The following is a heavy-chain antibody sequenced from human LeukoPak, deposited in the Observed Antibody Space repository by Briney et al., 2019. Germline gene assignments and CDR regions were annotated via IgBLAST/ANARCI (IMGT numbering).Heavy chain of an antibody. J-gene: IGHJ3*02. CDR2: INPNSGGT. CDR1: GYTFTGYC. D-gene: IGHD3-10*01. CDR3: ARNIWFGESSDAFDI. V-gene: IGHV1-2*02. Sequence: ASMKASCKASGYTFTGYCMHWVGQAPGQGLEWMGWINPNSGGTNYAQKFQGRVTMTRDTSISTAYMELSRLRSDDTAVYYCARNIWFGESSDAFDIWGQGTMVTVSS.